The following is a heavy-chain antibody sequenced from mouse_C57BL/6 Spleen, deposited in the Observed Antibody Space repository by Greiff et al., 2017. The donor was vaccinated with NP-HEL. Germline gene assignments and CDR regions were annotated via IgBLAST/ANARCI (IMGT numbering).Heavy chain of an antibody. CDR1: GYTFTSYW. V-gene: IGHV1-69*01. D-gene: IGHD1-1*01. J-gene: IGHJ1*03. CDR2: IDPSDSYT. Sequence: QVQLQQSGAELVMPGASVKLSCKASGYTFTSYWMHWVKQRPGQGLEWIGEIDPSDSYTNYNQKFKGKSTLTVDKSSSTAYMQLSSLTSEDSAVYYCARRTTVVDWYFDVWGTGTTVTVSS. CDR3: ARRTTVVDWYFDV.